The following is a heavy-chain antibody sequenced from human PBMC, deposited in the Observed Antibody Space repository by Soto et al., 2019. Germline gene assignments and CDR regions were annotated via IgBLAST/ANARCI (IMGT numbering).Heavy chain of an antibody. V-gene: IGHV3-30*18. CDR3: AKDKVAALYYYGMDV. Sequence: QVQLVESGGGVVQPGRSLRLSCAASGFTFSSYGMHWVRQAPGKGLEWVAVISYDGSNKYYADSVKGRFTISRDNSKNTLYLQMNSLRAEDTAVYYCAKDKVAALYYYGMDVWGQGTTVTVSS. J-gene: IGHJ6*02. CDR2: ISYDGSNK. CDR1: GFTFSSYG. D-gene: IGHD6-6*01.